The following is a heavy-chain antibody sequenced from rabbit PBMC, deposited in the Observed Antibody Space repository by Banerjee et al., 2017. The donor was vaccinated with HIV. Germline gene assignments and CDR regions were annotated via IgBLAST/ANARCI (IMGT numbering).Heavy chain of an antibody. Sequence: QEQLEESGGDLVKPEGSLTLTCKASGFPFSNKAVMCWVRQAPGKGLEWIACINAVTGKAVYATGAKARSPSPKPPSPTVPLKMPSLTAAARPHYFGARDWVGFIVWNFGWWAPG. CDR2: INAVTGKA. CDR1: GFPFSNKAV. CDR3: ARDWVGFIVWNFGW. D-gene: IGHD5-1*01. V-gene: IGHV1S45*01. J-gene: IGHJ4*01.